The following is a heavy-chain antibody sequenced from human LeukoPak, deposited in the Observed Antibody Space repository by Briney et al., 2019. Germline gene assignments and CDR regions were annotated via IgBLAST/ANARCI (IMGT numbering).Heavy chain of an antibody. CDR2: IYTSGST. J-gene: IGHJ6*02. Sequence: SETLSLTCTVSGGSISSYYWSWIRQPAGKGLEWIGRIYTSGSTNYNSSLKSRVTMSVDTSKNQFSLKLSSVTAADAAVYYCARDFMSAGKVYYYGMDVWGQGTTVTVSS. CDR1: GGSISSYY. V-gene: IGHV4-4*07. D-gene: IGHD3-3*01. CDR3: ARDFMSAGKVYYYGMDV.